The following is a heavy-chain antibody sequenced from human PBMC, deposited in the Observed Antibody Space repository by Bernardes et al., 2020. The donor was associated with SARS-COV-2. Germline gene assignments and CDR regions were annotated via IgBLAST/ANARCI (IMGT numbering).Heavy chain of an antibody. CDR2: ISYDGSNK. CDR1: GFTFSSYA. V-gene: IGHV3-30-3*01. D-gene: IGHD3-22*01. Sequence: GGSRRLTCAASGFTFSSYAMHWVRQAPGKGLEWVAVISYDGSNKYYADSVKGRFTISRDNSKNTLYLQMNSLRAEDTAVYYCARGPVHDSSGYYEYYYYGMDVWGQGTTVTVSS. J-gene: IGHJ6*02. CDR3: ARGPVHDSSGYYEYYYYGMDV.